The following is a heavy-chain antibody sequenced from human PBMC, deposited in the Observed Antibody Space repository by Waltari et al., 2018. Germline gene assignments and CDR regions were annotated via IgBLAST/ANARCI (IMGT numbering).Heavy chain of an antibody. CDR3: ASSKSGWYNDY. D-gene: IGHD6-19*01. CDR2: INLGGSST. Sequence: EVQLVESGGGLVQPGGSLRLSCAASGFTFSSYWMHWVCQGPGRGLVCVSRINLGGSSTTYADSVKGRFTISRDNTKNTLYLQLNSLTAEDTAVYYCASSKSGWYNDYWGQGTLVTVSS. J-gene: IGHJ4*02. V-gene: IGHV3-74*03. CDR1: GFTFSSYW.